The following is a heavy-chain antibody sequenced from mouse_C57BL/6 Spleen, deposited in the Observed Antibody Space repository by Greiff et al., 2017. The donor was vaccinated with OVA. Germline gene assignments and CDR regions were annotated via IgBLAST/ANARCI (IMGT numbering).Heavy chain of an antibody. CDR2: IYPRDGRT. Sequence: VQLVESGPELVKPGASVKLSCKASGYTFTSYDINWVQQRPGQGLEWIGWIYPRDGRTKYHEKFKGKATLTVDTSSSTEYLELHSLTSEDSAVYFCARRDYYSNLYAMDYWGQGTSVTVSS. CDR1: GYTFTSYD. J-gene: IGHJ4*01. V-gene: IGHV1-85*01. D-gene: IGHD2-5*01. CDR3: ARRDYYSNLYAMDY.